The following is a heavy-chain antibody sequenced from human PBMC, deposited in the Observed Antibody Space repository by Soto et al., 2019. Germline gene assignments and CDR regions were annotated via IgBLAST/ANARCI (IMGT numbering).Heavy chain of an antibody. CDR3: ARVLASIAAAGRLYYYYGMDV. V-gene: IGHV1-69*01. CDR2: IIPIFGTA. D-gene: IGHD6-13*01. J-gene: IGHJ6*02. Sequence: QVQLVQSGAEVKKPGSSVKVSCKASGGTFSSYAISWVRQAPGQGLEWMGGIIPIFGTANYAQKFQGRVTITADEPTSTAYMELSSLRSEDTAVYYCARVLASIAAAGRLYYYYGMDVWGQGTTVTVSS. CDR1: GGTFSSYA.